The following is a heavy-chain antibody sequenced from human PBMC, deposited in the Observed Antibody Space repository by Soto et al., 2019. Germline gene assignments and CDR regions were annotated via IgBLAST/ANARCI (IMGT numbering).Heavy chain of an antibody. CDR1: GGSISSSSYY. CDR2: IYYSGTT. CDR3: AKHGRAASLDY. V-gene: IGHV4-39*01. Sequence: QLQLQESGPGLVKPSETLSLTCTVSGGSISSSSYYWVWICQPPGKGLEWIASIYYSGTTYYNPSLKSRVTISVDTSKNQFSLKLSSVTAADTAVYYCAKHGRAASLDYWGQGTLVTVSS. D-gene: IGHD6-25*01. J-gene: IGHJ4*02.